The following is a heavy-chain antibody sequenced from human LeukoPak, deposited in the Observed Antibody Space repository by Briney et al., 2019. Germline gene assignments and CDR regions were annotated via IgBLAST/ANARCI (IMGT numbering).Heavy chain of an antibody. CDR2: IIPILGIA. CDR1: GGTFSSYA. V-gene: IGHV1-69*04. J-gene: IGHJ4*02. D-gene: IGHD3-10*01. Sequence: SVKVSCKASGGTFSSYAISWVRQAPGQGLEWMGRIIPILGIANYAQKFQGRVTITADKSTSTAYMELSSLRSEDTAVYYCARCFYGSGSYPFDYWGQGTLVTVSS. CDR3: ARCFYGSGSYPFDY.